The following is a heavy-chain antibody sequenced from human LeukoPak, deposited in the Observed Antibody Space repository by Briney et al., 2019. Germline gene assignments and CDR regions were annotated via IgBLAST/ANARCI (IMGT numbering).Heavy chain of an antibody. Sequence: GGSLRLSCTASGFTFGDYAMSWVRQAPGRGLVWVSRIDSDGSSTSYADSVKGRFTISRDNAKNTLYLQMNTLRAEDTAVYYCARDGFGGFDYWGQGTLVTVSS. CDR2: IDSDGSST. D-gene: IGHD3-10*01. CDR3: ARDGFGGFDY. V-gene: IGHV3-74*01. J-gene: IGHJ4*02. CDR1: GFTFGDYA.